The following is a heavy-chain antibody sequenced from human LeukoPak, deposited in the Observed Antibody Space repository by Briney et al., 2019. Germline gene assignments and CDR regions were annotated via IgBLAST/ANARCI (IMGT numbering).Heavy chain of an antibody. CDR3: ARVAAAAGSFDY. CDR1: GFTFSSYA. J-gene: IGHJ4*02. CDR2: ISYVGSNK. Sequence: GGSLRLSCAASGFTFSSYAMHWVRQAPGKGLEWVAVISYVGSNKYYAGSVKGRFTISRDNSKNTLYLQMNSLRAEDTAVYYCARVAAAAGSFDYWGQGTLVTVSS. D-gene: IGHD6-13*01. V-gene: IGHV3-30-3*01.